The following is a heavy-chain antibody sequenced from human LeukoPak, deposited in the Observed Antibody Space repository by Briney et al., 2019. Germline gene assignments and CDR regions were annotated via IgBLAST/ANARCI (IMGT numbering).Heavy chain of an antibody. J-gene: IGHJ4*02. CDR3: ARDKMAYCGGDCSYYFDY. Sequence: GGSLRLSCAASGFTFSSYAMSWVRQAPGKGLEWVSAISGSGDNTYYADSVKGRFTISRDNSKNTLYLQMNSLRAEDTAVYYCARDKMAYCGGDCSYYFDYWGQGTLVTVSS. CDR2: ISGSGDNT. CDR1: GFTFSSYA. D-gene: IGHD2-21*02. V-gene: IGHV3-23*01.